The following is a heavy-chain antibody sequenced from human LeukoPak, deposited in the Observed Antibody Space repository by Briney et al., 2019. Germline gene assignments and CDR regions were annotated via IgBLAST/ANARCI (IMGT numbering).Heavy chain of an antibody. D-gene: IGHD2-2*01. CDR2: IYTSGST. J-gene: IGHJ2*01. Sequence: SETLSLTCTVSGGSISSYYWSWIRQPAGKGLEWIGRIYTSGSTNYNPSLKSRVTISVDTSKNQFSLKLSSVTAADTAVYYCARVDCSSTSCYLIRNWYFDLWGRGTLVTVSS. CDR3: ARVDCSSTSCYLIRNWYFDL. V-gene: IGHV4-4*07. CDR1: GGSISSYY.